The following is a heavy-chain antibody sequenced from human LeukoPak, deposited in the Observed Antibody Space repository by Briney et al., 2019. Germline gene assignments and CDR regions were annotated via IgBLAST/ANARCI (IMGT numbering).Heavy chain of an antibody. J-gene: IGHJ4*02. Sequence: GGSLRLSCAASGFTFSSYEMNWVRQAPGKGLEWVSYISSSGSTIYYADSVKGRFTISRDNAKNSLYLQMNSLRVEDTAIYYCAKCLGPTETQFDYWGQGTLVTVSS. V-gene: IGHV3-48*03. CDR3: AKCLGPTETQFDY. CDR2: ISSSGSTI. D-gene: IGHD1-26*01. CDR1: GFTFSSYE.